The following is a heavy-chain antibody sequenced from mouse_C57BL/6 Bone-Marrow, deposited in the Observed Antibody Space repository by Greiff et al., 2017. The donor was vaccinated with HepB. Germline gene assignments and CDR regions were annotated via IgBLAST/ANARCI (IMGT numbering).Heavy chain of an antibody. CDR2: IWGVGST. CDR3: AIYYSNAYYAMDY. CDR1: GFSLTSYG. J-gene: IGHJ4*01. D-gene: IGHD2-5*01. V-gene: IGHV2-6*01. Sequence: VQLVESGPGLVAPSQSLSITCTVSGFSLTSYGVDWVRQSPGKGLEWLGVIWGVGSTNYNSALKSRLSISKDNSKSQVFLKMNSLQTDDTAMYYCAIYYSNAYYAMDYWGQGTSVTVSS.